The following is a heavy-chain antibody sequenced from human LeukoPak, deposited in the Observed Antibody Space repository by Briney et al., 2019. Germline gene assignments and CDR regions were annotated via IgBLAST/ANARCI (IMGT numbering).Heavy chain of an antibody. Sequence: SETLSLTCTVSGYSIRSGFYWGWIRQAPGKGLEWIGSIFQGGTTFYNPSLKSRVIISADTSNNEFSLKLSSVTAADAAVYYCARIGTAMIDYWGQGTLVTVSS. CDR3: ARIGTAMIDY. CDR2: IFQGGTT. J-gene: IGHJ4*02. CDR1: GYSIRSGFY. V-gene: IGHV4-38-2*02. D-gene: IGHD5-18*01.